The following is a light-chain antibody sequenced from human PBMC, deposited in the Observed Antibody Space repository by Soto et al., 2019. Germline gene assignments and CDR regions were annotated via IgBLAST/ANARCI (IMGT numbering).Light chain of an antibody. V-gene: IGKV1-27*01. CDR1: QGISNF. J-gene: IGKJ5*01. CDR2: LAS. CDR3: QNYDNVPIT. Sequence: DLQMTQSPSSLSASVGDRVTITCRASQGISNFLAWYQQKPGKVPKLLIHLASTLQSGVPSRFSGSGSGTDFTLTISSLQPEDVASYYCQNYDNVPITFGQGTRLEIK.